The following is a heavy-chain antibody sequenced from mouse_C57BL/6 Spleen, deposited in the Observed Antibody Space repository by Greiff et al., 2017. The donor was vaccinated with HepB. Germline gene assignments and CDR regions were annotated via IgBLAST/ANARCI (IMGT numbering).Heavy chain of an antibody. Sequence: VQLQQSGPELVKPGASVKISCKASGYTFTDYYMNWVKQSHGKSLEWIGDINPNNGGTSYNQKFKGKATLTVDKSSSTAYMELRSLTSEDSAVYYCARSGGWLPFDYWGQGTTLTVSS. CDR3: ARSGGWLPFDY. D-gene: IGHD2-3*01. J-gene: IGHJ2*01. CDR2: INPNNGGT. V-gene: IGHV1-26*01. CDR1: GYTFTDYY.